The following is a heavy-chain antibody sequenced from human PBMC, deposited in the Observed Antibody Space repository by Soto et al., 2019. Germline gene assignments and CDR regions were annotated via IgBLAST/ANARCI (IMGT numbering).Heavy chain of an antibody. V-gene: IGHV1-2*04. J-gene: IGHJ4*02. Sequence: ASVKVSCKASGYTFTGYYIHWVRQAPGQGLEWMGWINPNRGGTNSAQKFKGWVTMTRDTSISTAYMELSRLRSDDTAVYYCARGVGGITFDYWGQGTLVTVSS. CDR1: GYTFTGYY. D-gene: IGHD2-15*01. CDR3: ARGVGGITFDY. CDR2: INPNRGGT.